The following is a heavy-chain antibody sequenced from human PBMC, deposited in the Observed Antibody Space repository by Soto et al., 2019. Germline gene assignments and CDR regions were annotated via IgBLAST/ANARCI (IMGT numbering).Heavy chain of an antibody. CDR1: GASFTRYS. V-gene: IGHV1-69*01. CDR3: ARPDEGGYSSDHHYYYALDV. J-gene: IGHJ6*02. Sequence: QVPLLQSGAEVKKPGSSVKVSCTASGASFTRYSLSWVRQAPGQGLEWVGGIVPIFGITNYAQRFQGRVKITADESTKTASMELSSLSSDDTAVYYCARPDEGGYSSDHHYYYALDVWGQGTSVTVTS. D-gene: IGHD3-22*01. CDR2: IVPIFGIT.